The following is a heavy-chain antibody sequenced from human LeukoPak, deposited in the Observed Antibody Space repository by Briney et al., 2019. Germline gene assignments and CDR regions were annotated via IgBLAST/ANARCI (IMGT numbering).Heavy chain of an antibody. J-gene: IGHJ4*02. CDR1: GYTFTSYA. CDR3: AREGLYGDFDY. Sequence: GASVKVSCKASGYTFTSYAIHWVRQAPGQRLEWMGWSNPGNGNTRYSQECQGRVTIERDTHASTAYMELSSLSSEDMAVYYCAREGLYGDFDYWAQGTLVTVSS. V-gene: IGHV1-3*02. CDR2: SNPGNGNT. D-gene: IGHD4-17*01.